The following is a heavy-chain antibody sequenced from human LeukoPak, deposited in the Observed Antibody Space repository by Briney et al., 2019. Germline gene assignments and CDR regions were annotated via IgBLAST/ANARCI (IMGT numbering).Heavy chain of an antibody. CDR1: GYTFTSYY. CDR3: ARVYSGWLNDAFDI. Sequence: GASVKVSCKASGYTFTSYYMHWVRQAPGQGLEWMGWISAYNGNTNYAQKLQGRVTMTTDTSTSTAYMELRSLRSDDTAVYYCARVYSGWLNDAFDIWGQGTMVTVSS. CDR2: ISAYNGNT. V-gene: IGHV1-18*04. J-gene: IGHJ3*02. D-gene: IGHD6-19*01.